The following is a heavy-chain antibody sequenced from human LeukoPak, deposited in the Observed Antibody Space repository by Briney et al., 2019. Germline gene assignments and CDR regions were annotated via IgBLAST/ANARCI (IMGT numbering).Heavy chain of an antibody. CDR2: IIPIFGTA. CDR1: GGTFSSYA. V-gene: IGHV1-69*13. Sequence: SVKVSCKASGGTFSSYAISWVRQAPGQGLEWMGGIIPIFGTANYAQKFQGRVTITADESTSTAYMELSSLRSEDTAVYYCARVIAAAGTSYYYGMDVWGQGTTVTVSS. D-gene: IGHD6-13*01. J-gene: IGHJ6*02. CDR3: ARVIAAAGTSYYYGMDV.